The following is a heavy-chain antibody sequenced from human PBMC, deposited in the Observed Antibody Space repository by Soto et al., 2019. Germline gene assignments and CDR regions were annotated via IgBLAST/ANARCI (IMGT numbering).Heavy chain of an antibody. J-gene: IGHJ4*02. Sequence: LGESLKISCKGSGYIFANDWIAWVRQMPGKGLEWMEIIFPGDSDTRYSPSFQGQVTISADKSINTAYLQWSSLKASDTAVYYCARRVAAHPYFDFWGQGALVTVSS. CDR2: IFPGDSDT. CDR3: ARRVAAHPYFDF. D-gene: IGHD6-6*01. CDR1: GYIFANDW. V-gene: IGHV5-51*01.